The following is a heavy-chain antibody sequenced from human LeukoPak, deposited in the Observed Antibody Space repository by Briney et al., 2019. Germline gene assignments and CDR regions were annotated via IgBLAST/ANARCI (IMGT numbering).Heavy chain of an antibody. CDR1: GFTFSDYW. CDR2: IDGDGSST. V-gene: IGHV3-74*01. D-gene: IGHD6-6*01. Sequence: PGGSLRLSCAASGFTFSDYWMIWVRQAPGKGPVWVSHIDGDGSSTTYADSVKGRFTISGDNAKNTLYLQLRSLRGEDTAVYYCARAAYNSSPDYWGQGTLVTVSS. J-gene: IGHJ4*02. CDR3: ARAAYNSSPDY.